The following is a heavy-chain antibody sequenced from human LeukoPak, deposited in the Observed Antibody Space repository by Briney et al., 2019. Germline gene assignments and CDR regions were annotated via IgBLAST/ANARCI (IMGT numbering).Heavy chain of an antibody. CDR3: ARENVEMATVFFDY. Sequence: SVKVSCKASGGTFSSYAISWVRQAPGQGLEWMGGIIPIFGTANYAQKFQGGVTITTDESTSTAYMELSSLRSEDTAVYYCARENVEMATVFFDYWGQGTLVTVSS. D-gene: IGHD5-24*01. CDR1: GGTFSSYA. V-gene: IGHV1-69*05. CDR2: IIPIFGTA. J-gene: IGHJ4*02.